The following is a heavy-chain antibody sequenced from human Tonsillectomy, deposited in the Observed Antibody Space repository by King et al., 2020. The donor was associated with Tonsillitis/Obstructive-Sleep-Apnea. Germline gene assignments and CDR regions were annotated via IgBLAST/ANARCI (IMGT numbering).Heavy chain of an antibody. J-gene: IGHJ3*02. V-gene: IGHV4-59*01. CDR1: GGSISSYY. D-gene: IGHD2-8*01. Sequence: MQLQESGPGLVKPSEILSLTCTVSGGSISSYYWSWIRQPPGKGLEWIGYIYYSGSTNYNPSLKSRVTISGDTSKNQFSLKLSSVTAADTAVYYCARDMVLEAGGDAFDIWGQGTMVTVSS. CDR3: ARDMVLEAGGDAFDI. CDR2: IYYSGST.